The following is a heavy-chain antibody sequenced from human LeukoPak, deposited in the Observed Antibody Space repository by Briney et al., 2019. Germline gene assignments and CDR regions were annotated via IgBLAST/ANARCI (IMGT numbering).Heavy chain of an antibody. J-gene: IGHJ3*02. CDR3: ARGPPFYDILSRGAFDI. CDR2: ISSSGSTI. Sequence: GGSLRLSCAASGFTFSSYWMSWVRQAPGKGLEWVSYISSSGSTIYYADSVKGRFTISRDNAKNSLYLQMNSLRAEDTAVYYCARGPPFYDILSRGAFDIWGQGTMVTVSS. CDR1: GFTFSSYW. V-gene: IGHV3-48*04. D-gene: IGHD3-9*01.